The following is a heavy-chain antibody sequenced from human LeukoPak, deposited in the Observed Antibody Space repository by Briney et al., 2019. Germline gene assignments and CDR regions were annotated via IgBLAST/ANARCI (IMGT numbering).Heavy chain of an antibody. Sequence: ASVKVSCKASGYTFTGYYMHWVRQAPGQGLEWMGLINPNNGDTNYAQKFQGWVTMTTDTSTSTAYMELRSLRSEDTAVYYCARVSGHYYGSGSRFDYWGQGTLVTVSS. D-gene: IGHD3-10*01. V-gene: IGHV1-2*04. CDR2: INPNNGDT. CDR3: ARVSGHYYGSGSRFDY. CDR1: GYTFTGYY. J-gene: IGHJ4*02.